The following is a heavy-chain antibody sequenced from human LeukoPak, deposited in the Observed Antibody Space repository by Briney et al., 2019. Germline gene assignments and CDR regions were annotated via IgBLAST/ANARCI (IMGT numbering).Heavy chain of an antibody. D-gene: IGHD3-10*01. J-gene: IGHJ5*02. Sequence: PSETLSLTCAVYGGSFSGYYWSWIRQPPGKGLEWIGEINHSGSTNYNPSLKSRVTISVDTSKNQFSLKLSPVTAADTAVYYCARGSPSIPHYYGSGSYYKFGSPAGWFDPWGQGTLVTVSS. CDR1: GGSFSGYY. CDR3: ARGSPSIPHYYGSGSYYKFGSPAGWFDP. CDR2: INHSGST. V-gene: IGHV4-34*01.